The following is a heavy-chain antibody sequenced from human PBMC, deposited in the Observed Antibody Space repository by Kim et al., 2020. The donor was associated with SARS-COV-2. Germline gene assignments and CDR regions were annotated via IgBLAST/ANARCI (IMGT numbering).Heavy chain of an antibody. Sequence: FQGRVTMTEDTSTDTAYMELSSLRSEDTAVYYCATVGTYYYDSSGRDFDYWGQGTLVTVSS. CDR3: ATVGTYYYDSSGRDFDY. J-gene: IGHJ4*02. V-gene: IGHV1-24*01. D-gene: IGHD3-22*01.